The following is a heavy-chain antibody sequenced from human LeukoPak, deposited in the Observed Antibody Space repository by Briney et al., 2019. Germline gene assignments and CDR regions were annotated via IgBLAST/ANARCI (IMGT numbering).Heavy chain of an antibody. CDR2: TYYRSKWYN. D-gene: IGHD6-19*01. Sequence: SQTLSLTCAISGHSVSSTSATWNWIRQSPSRGLEWLGRTYYRSKWYNNYALSVKSRITINPDTSKNQFSLQLNSVTPEDTAIYYCARDPAYSSDWTKNAFGVWGQGTMVTVSS. CDR3: ARDPAYSSDWTKNAFGV. J-gene: IGHJ3*01. V-gene: IGHV6-1*01. CDR1: GHSVSSTSAT.